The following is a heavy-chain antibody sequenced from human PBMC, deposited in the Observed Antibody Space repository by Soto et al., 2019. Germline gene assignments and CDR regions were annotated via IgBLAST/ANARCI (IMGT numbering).Heavy chain of an antibody. D-gene: IGHD2-8*01. CDR3: ARTEGRSTRGDY. J-gene: IGHJ4*02. V-gene: IGHV1-18*01. CDR1: GYSFTTYG. Sequence: QVKLVQSGAEVKKPGASVRVSCKASGYSFTTYGVTWVRQAPGQGLEWMGWISTYNGDTRVAQQHQGRVTLTTDTSTNAAQMELRSLRSDDTAIYYCARTEGRSTRGDYWGQGTLVTVSS. CDR2: ISTYNGDT.